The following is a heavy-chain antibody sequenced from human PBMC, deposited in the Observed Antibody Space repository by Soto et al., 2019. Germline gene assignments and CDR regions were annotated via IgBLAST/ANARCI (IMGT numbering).Heavy chain of an antibody. D-gene: IGHD6-25*01. V-gene: IGHV1-18*04. CDR2: ISGYSGNS. CDR1: GYTFNTYG. CDR3: ATGDTETYMRLPFDN. J-gene: IGHJ4*02. Sequence: ASVKVSCKTSGYTFNTYGISWVRQAPGQGLEWMGWISGYSGNSDYSQKFQGRVTMTRDTSTRIAYMELRGLTSDDTAVYYCATGDTETYMRLPFDNWGQGTVVTVSS.